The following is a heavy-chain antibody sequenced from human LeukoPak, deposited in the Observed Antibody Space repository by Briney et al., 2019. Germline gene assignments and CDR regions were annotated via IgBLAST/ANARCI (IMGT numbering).Heavy chain of an antibody. CDR3: AKDSVVVPAAMAVPDAFDI. D-gene: IGHD2-2*01. J-gene: IGHJ3*02. V-gene: IGHV3-11*01. Sequence: GGSLRLSCAASGFTFSDYYMSWIRQAPGKGLEWVSYISSSGSTIYYADSVKGRFTISRDNAKNSLYLQMNSLRAEDTAVYYCAKDSVVVPAAMAVPDAFDIWGQGTMVTVSS. CDR2: ISSSGSTI. CDR1: GFTFSDYY.